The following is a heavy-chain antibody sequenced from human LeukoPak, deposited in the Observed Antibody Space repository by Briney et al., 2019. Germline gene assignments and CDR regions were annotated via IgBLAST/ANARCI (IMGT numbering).Heavy chain of an antibody. CDR2: FDPEDGET. D-gene: IGHD5-18*01. V-gene: IGHV1-24*01. CDR3: ATDRLGNTAMAPGPFDY. J-gene: IGHJ4*02. CDR1: GYTLTELS. Sequence: ASVKVSCKASGYTLTELSMHWVRQAPGKGLEWMGGFDPEDGETIYAQKFQGRVTMTEDTSTDTAYMELSSLRSEDTAVYYCATDRLGNTAMAPGPFDYWGQGTLVTVSS.